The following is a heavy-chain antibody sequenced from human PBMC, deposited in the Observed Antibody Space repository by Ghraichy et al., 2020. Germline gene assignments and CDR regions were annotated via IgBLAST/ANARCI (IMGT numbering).Heavy chain of an antibody. J-gene: IGHJ6*03. V-gene: IGHV3-23*01. Sequence: GGSLRLSCAASGFTFRSYAMSWVRQAPGKGLEWVSAICGGDGSTYYAGSVKGRFTISRDNSKNTLYLQMNSLRAEDTAVYYCAKGSGGSCYSNMDVWGKGTTVTVSS. CDR3: AKGSGGSCYSNMDV. CDR1: GFTFRSYA. CDR2: ICGGDGST. D-gene: IGHD2-15*01.